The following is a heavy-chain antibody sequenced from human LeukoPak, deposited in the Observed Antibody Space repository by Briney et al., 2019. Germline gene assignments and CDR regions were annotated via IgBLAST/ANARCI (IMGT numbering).Heavy chain of an antibody. Sequence: GGSLRLSCAASGFTFSSYWVHWVRQAPGKGLEWVSRIKTDGSITNYADSVKGRFTISRDNAKNTLYLQMNSLRDEDTAVYYCARAGTYKFEYWGQGTTVTVSS. D-gene: IGHD3-10*01. CDR1: GFTFSSYW. CDR3: ARAGTYKFEY. V-gene: IGHV3-74*01. CDR2: IKTDGSIT. J-gene: IGHJ4*03.